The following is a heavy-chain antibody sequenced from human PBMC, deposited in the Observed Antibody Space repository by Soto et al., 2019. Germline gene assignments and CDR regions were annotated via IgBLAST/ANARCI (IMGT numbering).Heavy chain of an antibody. CDR3: AKAKYGYCSSTSCYYGHWFDP. CDR2: ISWNSGSI. J-gene: IGHJ5*02. Sequence: PGGSLRLSCAASGFTFDDYAMHWVRQAPGKGLEWVSGISWNSGSIGYADSVKGRFTISRDNAKNSPYLQMNSLRAEDTALYYCAKAKYGYCSSTSCYYGHWFDPWGQGT. V-gene: IGHV3-9*01. CDR1: GFTFDDYA. D-gene: IGHD2-2*01.